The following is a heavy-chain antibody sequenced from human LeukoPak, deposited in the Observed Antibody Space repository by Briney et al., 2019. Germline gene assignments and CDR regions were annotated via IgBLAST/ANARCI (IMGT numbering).Heavy chain of an antibody. CDR3: ARGYYDSSDYEYFQH. V-gene: IGHV1-2*02. Sequence: ASVTVSCKASGYTFTGYYMHWVRQAPGQGLEWMGWINPNSGGTNYAQKFQDRVTVTRDTSISTAYMELSRLRSDDTAVYYCARGYYDSSDYEYFQHWGQGTLVTVSS. J-gene: IGHJ1*01. D-gene: IGHD3-22*01. CDR2: INPNSGGT. CDR1: GYTFTGYY.